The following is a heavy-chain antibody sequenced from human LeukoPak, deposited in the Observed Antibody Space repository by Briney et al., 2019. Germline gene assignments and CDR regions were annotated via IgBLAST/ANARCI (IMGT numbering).Heavy chain of an antibody. CDR3: AKDFGRNLGGPGY. Sequence: GGSLRLSCAASGFIFSTYTMAWVRQAPGGGLEWVSGISGDGDNTYYADSVKGRFAISRDNSKSTLYLQMNSLRAEDTAVYYCAKDFGRNLGGPGYWGRGTPVTVSS. V-gene: IGHV3-23*01. CDR1: GFIFSTYT. D-gene: IGHD3-10*01. CDR2: ISGDGDNT. J-gene: IGHJ4*02.